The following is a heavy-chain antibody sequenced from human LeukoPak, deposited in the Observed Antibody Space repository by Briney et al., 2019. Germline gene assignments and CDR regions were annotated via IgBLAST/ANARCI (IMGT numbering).Heavy chain of an antibody. CDR2: ISSGGTYK. D-gene: IGHD1-14*01. V-gene: IGHV3-21*01. J-gene: IGHJ4*02. CDR1: GFAFSTYS. Sequence: PGGSLRLSCAASGFAFSTYSMNWVRQAPGKGLEWVSSISSGGTYKYYADSAKGRFTISRDNAKMLVYLQMNSLRDEDTGLYYCAREYTLNDYWGQGTLVTVSS. CDR3: AREYTLNDY.